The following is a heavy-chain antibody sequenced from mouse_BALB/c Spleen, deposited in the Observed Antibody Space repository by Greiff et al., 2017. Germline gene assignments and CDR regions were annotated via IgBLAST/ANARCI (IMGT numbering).Heavy chain of an antibody. J-gene: IGHJ4*01. Sequence: EVMLVESGGGLVQPGGSRKLSCAASGFTFSDYGMAWVRQAPGKGPEWVAFISNLAYSIYYADTVTGRFTISRENAKNPLYLEMSSLRSEDTAMYYWARGGVYDGYLYAMDYWGQGTSVTVSS. V-gene: IGHV5-15*02. CDR1: GFTFSDYG. CDR3: ARGGVYDGYLYAMDY. D-gene: IGHD2-3*01. CDR2: ISNLAYSI.